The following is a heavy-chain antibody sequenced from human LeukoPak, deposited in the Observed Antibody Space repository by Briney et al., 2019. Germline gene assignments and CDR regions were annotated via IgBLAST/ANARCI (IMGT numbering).Heavy chain of an antibody. D-gene: IGHD6-19*01. CDR2: ISAYNGNT. CDR3: ARVSSGWQYFDY. V-gene: IGHV1-18*01. Sequence: VASVTVSCKASGYTFTIYDINWVRQAPGQGREGMGWISAYNGNTNYAQKLQGRVTMTTDTSTSTAYMELRSLRSDDTAVYYCARVSSGWQYFDYWGQGTLVTVSS. CDR1: GYTFTIYD. J-gene: IGHJ4*02.